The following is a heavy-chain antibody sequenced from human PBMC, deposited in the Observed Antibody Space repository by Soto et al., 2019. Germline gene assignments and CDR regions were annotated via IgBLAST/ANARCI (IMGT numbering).Heavy chain of an antibody. CDR1: GGSISSYY. D-gene: IGHD3-22*01. Sequence: SETLSLTCTVSGGSISSYYLSWIRQPPGKGLEWIGYIYYSGSTNYNPSLKSRVTISVDTSKNQFSLKLSSVTAADTAVYYCARGGVDYYDSSGYYFSPYYFDYWGQGTLVTVSS. CDR3: ARGGVDYYDSSGYYFSPYYFDY. V-gene: IGHV4-59*12. J-gene: IGHJ4*02. CDR2: IYYSGST.